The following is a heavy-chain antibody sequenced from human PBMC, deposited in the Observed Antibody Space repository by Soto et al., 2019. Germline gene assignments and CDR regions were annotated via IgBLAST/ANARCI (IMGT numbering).Heavy chain of an antibody. CDR2: IIPKFGTT. CDR3: AREVDPYYGGNSLSLDY. V-gene: IGHV1-69*13. D-gene: IGHD4-17*01. J-gene: IGHJ4*02. Sequence: SVKVSCKASGYTFTSYGINWVRLAPGQGLEWMGWIIPKFGTTKNAQKFQGRVTLTADQSTNTAYMELKYLRSEDTAVYFCAREVDPYYGGNSLSLDYWGQGTLVTVSS. CDR1: GYTFTSYG.